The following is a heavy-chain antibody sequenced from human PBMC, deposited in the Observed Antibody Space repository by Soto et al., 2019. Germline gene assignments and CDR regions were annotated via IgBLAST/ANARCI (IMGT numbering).Heavy chain of an antibody. CDR2: MNPNSGNT. CDR1: GYTFTSYD. J-gene: IGHJ5*02. CDR3: ARGARIVGATSDWFDP. D-gene: IGHD1-26*01. Sequence: QVQLVQSGAEVKKPGASVKVSCKASGYTFTSYDINWVRQATGQGLEWMGWMNPNSGNTGYAQKFQGRVTMNRNTSLSTAYMELSSLRSEDTAVYYCARGARIVGATSDWFDPWGQGALVTVSS. V-gene: IGHV1-8*01.